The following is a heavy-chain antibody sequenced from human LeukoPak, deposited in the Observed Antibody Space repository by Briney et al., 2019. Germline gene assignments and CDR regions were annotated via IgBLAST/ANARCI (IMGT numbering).Heavy chain of an antibody. CDR1: GFSFKSYA. J-gene: IGHJ4*02. D-gene: IGHD3-22*01. CDR2: ISESGDST. Sequence: GGSLRLSCAASGFSFKSYAMNWVRQAPGKGLEWVSSISESGDSTHYADSVKGRFTISRDNAKNSLYLQMNSLRAEDTAVYYCARDDYDSSGFDYWGQGTLVTVSS. CDR3: ARDDYDSSGFDY. V-gene: IGHV3-21*01.